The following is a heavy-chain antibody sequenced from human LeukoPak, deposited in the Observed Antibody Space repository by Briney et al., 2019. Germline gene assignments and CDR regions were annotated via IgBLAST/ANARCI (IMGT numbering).Heavy chain of an antibody. CDR3: ARGTFAAAAVFRY. V-gene: IGHV4-59*01. CDR2: IYYSGST. J-gene: IGHJ4*02. CDR1: GGSISSYY. D-gene: IGHD6-13*01. Sequence: PSETLSLTCTVSGGSISSYYWSWIRQPPGKGLEWIGYIYYSGSTNYNPSLKSRVTISVDTSKNQFSLKLSSVTAADTAVYYCARGTFAAAAVFRYWSQGTLVTVSS.